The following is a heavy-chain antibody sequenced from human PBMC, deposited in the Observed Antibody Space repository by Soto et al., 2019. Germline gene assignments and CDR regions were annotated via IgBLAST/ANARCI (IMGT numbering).Heavy chain of an antibody. CDR2: ISSSGSTI. J-gene: IGHJ4*02. CDR3: ARGGYSYRGDY. Sequence: EVQLVESGGGLVQPGGSLRLSCAASGFTFSSYEMNWVRQAPGKGLEWVSYISSSGSTIYYADSVKGRFTISRDNAENSLYLQMNSLRAEDTAVYYCARGGYSYRGDYWGQGTLVTVSS. CDR1: GFTFSSYE. D-gene: IGHD5-18*01. V-gene: IGHV3-48*03.